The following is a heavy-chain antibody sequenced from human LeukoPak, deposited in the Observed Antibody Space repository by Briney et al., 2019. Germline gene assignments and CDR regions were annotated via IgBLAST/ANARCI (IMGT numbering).Heavy chain of an antibody. J-gene: IGHJ4*02. V-gene: IGHV1-8*01. CDR3: ARGGQQLDALDY. Sequence: ASVKVSCKASGYTFTSYDINWVRQATGQGLEWMGWMNPNSGNTGYAQKFQGRVTMTRNTSISTAYMELSGLRSEDTAVYYCARGGQQLDALDYWGQGTLVTVSS. CDR1: GYTFTSYD. D-gene: IGHD6-13*01. CDR2: MNPNSGNT.